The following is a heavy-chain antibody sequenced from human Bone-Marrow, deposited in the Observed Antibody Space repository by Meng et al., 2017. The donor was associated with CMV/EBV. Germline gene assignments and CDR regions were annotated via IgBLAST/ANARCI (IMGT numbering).Heavy chain of an antibody. Sequence: GGSLRLAWAASGFTFSSYSMNWVRQAPGKGLEWVSSISSSSSYIYSAESVKGRFTISRDNAKNSLYLQMNSLRAEDTAVYYCARDGELLWFGENPTGFDPWGQGTLVTVSS. CDR3: ARDGELLWFGENPTGFDP. V-gene: IGHV3-21*01. D-gene: IGHD3-10*01. CDR1: GFTFSSYS. J-gene: IGHJ5*02. CDR2: ISSSSSYI.